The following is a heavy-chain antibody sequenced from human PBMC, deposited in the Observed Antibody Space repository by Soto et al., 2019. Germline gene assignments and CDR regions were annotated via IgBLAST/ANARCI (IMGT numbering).Heavy chain of an antibody. J-gene: IGHJ4*02. CDR3: ARPPRVGETTAPPYFDY. CDR1: GGSITTGGYY. Sequence: SSETLSLTCTVSGGSITTGGYYWSWIRQLPGKGLEWIGHRYYSESTYYNPSLKSRVSISLDTSKNQFSLKLSFVTAADTAMYYCARPPRVGETTAPPYFDYWGQGTLVTVSS. D-gene: IGHD1-1*01. CDR2: RYYSEST. V-gene: IGHV4-31*03.